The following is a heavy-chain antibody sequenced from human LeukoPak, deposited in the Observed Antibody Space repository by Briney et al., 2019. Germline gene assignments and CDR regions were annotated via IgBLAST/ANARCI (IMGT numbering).Heavy chain of an antibody. V-gene: IGHV4-30-2*01. CDR2: VYHSGST. CDR3: ARQVGSSRIDY. Sequence: SETLSLTCAVSGGSISSGGYSWSWIRQPPGKGLEWIGYVYHSGSTYYNPSLKSRVTISVDRSKNQFSLKLSSVTAADTAVYYCARQVGSSRIDYWGQGTLVTVSS. CDR1: GGSISSGGYS. D-gene: IGHD1-26*01. J-gene: IGHJ4*02.